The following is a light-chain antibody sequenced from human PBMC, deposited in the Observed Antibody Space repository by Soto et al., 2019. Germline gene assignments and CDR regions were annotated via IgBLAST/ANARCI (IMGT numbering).Light chain of an antibody. CDR1: QSVLYSSNNKNY. J-gene: IGKJ1*01. Sequence: DIVMTQSPDSLAVSLGARATINCKSSQSVLYSSNNKNYLAWYQQKPGQPPKLLIYWASTRESGVPDRFSGSGSGTYFTPTISSLQAEDVSVYYCQQYYSSPSWTFGQGTKVEIK. V-gene: IGKV4-1*01. CDR3: QQYYSSPSWT. CDR2: WAS.